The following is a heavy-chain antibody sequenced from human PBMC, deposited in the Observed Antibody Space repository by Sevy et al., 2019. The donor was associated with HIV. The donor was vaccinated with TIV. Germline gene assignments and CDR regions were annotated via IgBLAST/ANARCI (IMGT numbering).Heavy chain of an antibody. V-gene: IGHV3-23*01. Sequence: GGSLRLSCAASGFTFSTYTMNWVLQAPGKGLEWVSAISGSGGSTYYADSVKGRFTISRDKSKNTLYLQMNNLRAEDTAVYYCAKGDSTFYGLDVWGQRTTVTVSS. J-gene: IGHJ6*02. CDR2: ISGSGGST. CDR1: GFTFSTYT. CDR3: AKGDSTFYGLDV. D-gene: IGHD6-13*01.